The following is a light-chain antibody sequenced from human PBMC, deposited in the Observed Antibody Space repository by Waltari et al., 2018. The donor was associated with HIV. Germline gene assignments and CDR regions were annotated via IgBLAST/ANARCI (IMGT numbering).Light chain of an antibody. Sequence: EVVLTHPPGTLPLPPGERATPSCRASQSVSSKFLAWYQQKPGQTPRLLIYGAPSRATGIPDRFSGSGSGTDFTLTISRLEPEDFAVYYCQQYGNPPVAFGPGTKVDIK. J-gene: IGKJ3*01. V-gene: IGKV3-20*01. CDR1: QSVSSKF. CDR2: GAP. CDR3: QQYGNPPVA.